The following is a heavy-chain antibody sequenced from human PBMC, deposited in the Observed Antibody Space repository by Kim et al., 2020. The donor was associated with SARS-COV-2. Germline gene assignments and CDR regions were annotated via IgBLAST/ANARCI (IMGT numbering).Heavy chain of an antibody. Sequence: GESLKISCKGSGYSFTSYWIGWVRQMPGKGLEWMGIIYPGDSDTRYSPSFQGQVTISADKSISTAYLQWSSLKASDTAMYYCARHRVDAFGGVIALYDPWGQGTLVTVSS. D-gene: IGHD3-16*02. J-gene: IGHJ5*02. CDR2: IYPGDSDT. CDR3: ARHRVDAFGGVIALYDP. CDR1: GYSFTSYW. V-gene: IGHV5-51*01.